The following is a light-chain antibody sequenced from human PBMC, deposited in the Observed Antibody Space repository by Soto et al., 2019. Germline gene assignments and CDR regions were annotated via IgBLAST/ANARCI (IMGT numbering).Light chain of an antibody. CDR3: HKYNVAPRT. J-gene: IGKJ1*01. CDR1: QGIGTY. V-gene: IGKV1-27*01. Sequence: DIEMTQSPSSLAASAGDSVTISCRASQGIGTYLAWFQQKPGQVPKLLIYAASTLRPGVPSRFSGSGSGTDFTLTISSLQPEDVATYYCHKYNVAPRTFGQGTKVEI. CDR2: AAS.